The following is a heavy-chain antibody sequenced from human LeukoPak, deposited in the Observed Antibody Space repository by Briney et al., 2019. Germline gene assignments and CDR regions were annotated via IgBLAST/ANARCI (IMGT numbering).Heavy chain of an antibody. CDR2: IYYSGST. V-gene: IGHV4-59*01. CDR3: ARSSITIFGVVTMNWFDP. CDR1: GGSISSYY. D-gene: IGHD3-3*01. Sequence: SETLSLTCTVSGGSISSYYWSWIRQPPGKGLEWIGYIYYSGSTNYNPSLRSRVTISVDTSKNQFSLKLSSVTAADTAVYYCARSSITIFGVVTMNWFDPWGQGTLVTVSS. J-gene: IGHJ5*02.